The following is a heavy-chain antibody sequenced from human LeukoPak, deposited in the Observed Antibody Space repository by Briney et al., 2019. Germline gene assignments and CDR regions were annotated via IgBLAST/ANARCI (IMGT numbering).Heavy chain of an antibody. D-gene: IGHD6-19*01. J-gene: IGHJ4*02. CDR3: VRVGSVAGSDYLDY. CDR1: GFTFSDHF. V-gene: IGHV3-72*01. CDR2: SRNKAKSYTT. Sequence: GGSLRLSCAVSGFTFSDHFLDWVRQAPGKGLEWVGRSRNKAKSYTTEYAASVKGRFTISRDDSKNSLYLQMNNLRTEDTAVYYSVRVGSVAGSDYLDYWGQGTLVTVSS.